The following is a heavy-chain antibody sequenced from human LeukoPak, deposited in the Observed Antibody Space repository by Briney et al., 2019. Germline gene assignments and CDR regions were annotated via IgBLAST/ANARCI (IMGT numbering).Heavy chain of an antibody. D-gene: IGHD3-3*01. CDR3: ARGPSARFFGVAKGAFDI. V-gene: IGHV3-30*03. CDR1: TFTFSSYG. CDR2: ISHDGSNR. J-gene: IGHJ3*02. Sequence: GGSLRLSCAASTFTFSSYGMHWVRQAPGKGLEWVAVISHDGSNRYYADSVKGRFTISRDNSKNTLYLQMNSLRADDTAVYYCARGPSARFFGVAKGAFDIWGQGTMVTVSS.